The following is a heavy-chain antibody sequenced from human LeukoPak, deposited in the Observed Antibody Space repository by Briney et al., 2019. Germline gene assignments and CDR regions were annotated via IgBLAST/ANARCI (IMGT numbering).Heavy chain of an antibody. D-gene: IGHD6-19*01. J-gene: IGHJ4*02. Sequence: SQTLSPTCTVSGGSIISSAYYWSWIRQPPGKGLEWIGYIYYSGSTYYNPSLKSRVTISLDTSKNQFSLKLSSVTAADTAVYYCVRTEVSSGSEDYWGQGTLVTVSS. V-gene: IGHV4-30-4*08. CDR2: IYYSGST. CDR3: VRTEVSSGSEDY. CDR1: GGSIISSAYY.